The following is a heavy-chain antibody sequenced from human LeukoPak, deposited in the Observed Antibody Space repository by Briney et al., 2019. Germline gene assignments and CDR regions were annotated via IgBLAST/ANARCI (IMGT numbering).Heavy chain of an antibody. J-gene: IGHJ5*02. Sequence: GGSLRLSCAASGFTFSNYWMHWVRQAPGKGLVWVSRINGDESSISYADSVKGRFTISRDNAKNTLYLQMNSLRAEDTAVYYCASLGDYSNAHWFDPWGQGTLVTVSS. V-gene: IGHV3-74*01. CDR3: ASLGDYSNAHWFDP. CDR2: INGDESSI. CDR1: GFTFSNYW. D-gene: IGHD4-11*01.